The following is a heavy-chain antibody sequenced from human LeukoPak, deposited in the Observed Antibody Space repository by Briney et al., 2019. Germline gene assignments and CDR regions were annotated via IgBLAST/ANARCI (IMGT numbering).Heavy chain of an antibody. CDR1: GFSVSNTY. CDR2: IYSGDSGVST. J-gene: IGHJ6*02. D-gene: IGHD6-6*01. Sequence: GGSLRLSCAASGFSVSNTYMSWVRQAPGKGREWVSVIYSGDSGVSTYYAECGKGRFTISRHNSKNTLYLQMSSLRAEDTAVYFCARSAARLRYYYAMDVWGQGTTVTVCS. V-gene: IGHV3-53*04. CDR3: ARSAARLRYYYAMDV.